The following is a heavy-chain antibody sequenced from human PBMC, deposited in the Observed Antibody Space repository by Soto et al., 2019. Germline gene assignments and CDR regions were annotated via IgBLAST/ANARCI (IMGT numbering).Heavy chain of an antibody. J-gene: IGHJ6*02. CDR3: ARDTRPAYGPIQYYYGMDV. CDR2: IIPIFGTA. CDR1: GGTFSSYA. V-gene: IGHV1-69*13. Sequence: SVKVSFKASGGTFSSYASSWVRQAPGQGLEWMGGIIPIFGTANYAQKFQGRVTITADESTSTAYMELSSLRSEDTAVYYCARDTRPAYGPIQYYYGMDVWGQGTTVTVSS. D-gene: IGHD4-17*01.